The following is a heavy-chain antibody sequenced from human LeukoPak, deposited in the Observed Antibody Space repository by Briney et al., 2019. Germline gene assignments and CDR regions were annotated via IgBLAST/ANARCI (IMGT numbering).Heavy chain of an antibody. Sequence: PGRSLRLSCAASGFTFSNHGMHWVRQAPGKGLEWVALIWYDGSNKEYAESVKGRFTISRDNSKNTLYLQMNSLRDEDTAVYYCTRDGGSYSHLDFWGQGTLVTVSS. CDR3: TRDGGSYSHLDF. J-gene: IGHJ4*02. CDR1: GFTFSNHG. D-gene: IGHD1-26*01. CDR2: IWYDGSNK. V-gene: IGHV3-33*01.